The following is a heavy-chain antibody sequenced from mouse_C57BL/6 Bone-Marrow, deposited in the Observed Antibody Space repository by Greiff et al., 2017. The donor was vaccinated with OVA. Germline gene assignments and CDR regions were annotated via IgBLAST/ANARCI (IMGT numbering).Heavy chain of an antibody. D-gene: IGHD1-1*01. Sequence: VQLQQSGAELVTPGASVKLSCTASGFNIKDYYMHWVQQRTEQGLEWIGRIDPEGGETKYAPTFPGMATITADTSSNTAYLKLSSLTSEDTAVYYCARSGSSYDYAMDYWGKGTSVTAAS. CDR3: ARSGSSYDYAMDY. CDR1: GFNIKDYY. V-gene: IGHV14-2*01. J-gene: IGHJ4*01. CDR2: IDPEGGET.